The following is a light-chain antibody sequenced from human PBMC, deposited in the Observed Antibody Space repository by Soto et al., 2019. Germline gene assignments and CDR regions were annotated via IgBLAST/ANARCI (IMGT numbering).Light chain of an antibody. CDR3: QQFNNYPLT. CDR1: PSISSY. Sequence: IQMTQSPSSLSASVGDRVTITCRASPSISSYLNWYQKKPGKAPNLLIHGASTLQSGVPSRFSGSGSGTEFTLTISRLQPEDFATYDCQQFNNYPLTFGGGTKVDIK. V-gene: IGKV1D-13*01. J-gene: IGKJ4*01. CDR2: GAS.